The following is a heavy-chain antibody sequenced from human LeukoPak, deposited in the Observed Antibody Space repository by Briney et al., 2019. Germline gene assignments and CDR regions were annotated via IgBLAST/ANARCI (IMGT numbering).Heavy chain of an antibody. D-gene: IGHD3-16*01. V-gene: IGHV4-59*02. CDR2: IHHSGVT. CDR1: GGSVSSHF. J-gene: IGHJ6*03. CDR3: ARGGLDYYFYMDV. Sequence: SETLSLTCTVSGGSVSSHFWSWVRQPPGKGPEWLGYIHHSGVTRFNPSLKSRLSISLDTSKNQISLSPNSVTAADAAVYYCARGGLDYYFYMDVWGKGTTVAVSS.